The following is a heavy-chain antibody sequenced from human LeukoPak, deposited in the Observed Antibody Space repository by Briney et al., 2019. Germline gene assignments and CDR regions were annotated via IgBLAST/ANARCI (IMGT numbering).Heavy chain of an antibody. V-gene: IGHV3-23*01. J-gene: IGHJ4*02. Sequence: GGSLRLSCAASGLTFSSYAMTWVRQAPGKGLEWVSSISGSGGSTYYADSVKGRFTISRDKSKNTLYLEMNSLRAEDTAVYYCAKDILAYGYCSSGSCAVHFWGQGTLVTVSS. CDR3: AKDILAYGYCSSGSCAVHF. D-gene: IGHD2-15*01. CDR2: ISGSGGST. CDR1: GLTFSSYA.